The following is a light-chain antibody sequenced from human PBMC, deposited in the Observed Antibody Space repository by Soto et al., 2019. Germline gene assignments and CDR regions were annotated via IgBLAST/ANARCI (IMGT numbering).Light chain of an antibody. CDR2: DVS. V-gene: IGLV2-14*01. J-gene: IGLJ1*01. Sequence: ALTQPASVSGPPGQSITISCTGTSSDVGGYNYVSWYQQHPGKAPKLMIYDVSNRPSGVSNRFSGSKSGNTASLTISGLQAEDEADYYCSSYTSSSTLVFGTGTKVTVL. CDR1: SSDVGGYNY. CDR3: SSYTSSSTLV.